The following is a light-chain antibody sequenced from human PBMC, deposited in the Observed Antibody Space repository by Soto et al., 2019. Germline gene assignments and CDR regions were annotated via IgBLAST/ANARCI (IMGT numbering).Light chain of an antibody. J-gene: IGKJ2*01. Sequence: DIPMTQSPSSLSVSIGDRVTITCGASQSISKYLNWYQQKLGKAPKLLIYATSSLQSGVPSRFSGSGSGTDFSLTISSLQPEDLGTYYCQQSYNTPYTFGQGTKLEIK. CDR3: QQSYNTPYT. CDR2: ATS. V-gene: IGKV1-39*01. CDR1: QSISKY.